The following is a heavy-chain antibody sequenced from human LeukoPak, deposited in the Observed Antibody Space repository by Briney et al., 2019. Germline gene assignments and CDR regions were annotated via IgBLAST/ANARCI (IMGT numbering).Heavy chain of an antibody. CDR3: ASKSTDHGELRFDY. J-gene: IGHJ4*02. V-gene: IGHV4-59*01. CDR1: GDSTNTYF. D-gene: IGHD4-17*01. CDR2: FYNTGTT. Sequence: SETLSLTCTISGDSTNTYFWSWIRQPPGKGLEWIGYFYNTGTTNYNPSLKSRVNIAVDTTKNQFSLKVNSVTAADTGVYYCASKSTDHGELRFDYWGQGTLVTVSS.